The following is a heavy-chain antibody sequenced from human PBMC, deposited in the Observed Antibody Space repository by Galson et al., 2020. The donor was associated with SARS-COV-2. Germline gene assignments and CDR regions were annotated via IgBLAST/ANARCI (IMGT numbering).Heavy chain of an antibody. Sequence: SGPTLVKPTQTLTLTCTFSGFSLSTSGVGVGWIRQPPGKALEWLALIYWDDDKRYSPSLKSRLTITKDTSKNQVVLTMTNMDPVDTATYYCAHRPYGYDILTGYYTRDGFDPWGQGTLVTVSS. CDR1: GFSLSTSGVG. J-gene: IGHJ5*02. D-gene: IGHD3-9*01. CDR2: IYWDDDK. V-gene: IGHV2-5*02. CDR3: AHRPYGYDILTGYYTRDGFDP.